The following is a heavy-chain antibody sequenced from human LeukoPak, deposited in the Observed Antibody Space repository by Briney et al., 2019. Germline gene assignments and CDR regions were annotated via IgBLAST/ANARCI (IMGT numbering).Heavy chain of an antibody. V-gene: IGHV3-66*01. CDR3: ARAPKTGYYLFDY. CDR1: GFTVSSNY. D-gene: IGHD3-9*01. Sequence: HRGGSLRLSCAASGFTVSSNYMSWVRQAPGKGLEWVSVIYSGGSTYYADSVKGRFTISRDNSKNTLYLQMNSLRAEDTAVYYCARAPKTGYYLFDYWGQGTLVTVSS. CDR2: IYSGGST. J-gene: IGHJ4*02.